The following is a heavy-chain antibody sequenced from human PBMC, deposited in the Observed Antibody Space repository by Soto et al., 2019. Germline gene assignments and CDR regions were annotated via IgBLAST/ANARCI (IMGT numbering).Heavy chain of an antibody. V-gene: IGHV1-69*13. CDR2: IIPIFGTA. CDR1: GGTFSSYA. J-gene: IGHJ4*02. D-gene: IGHD5-12*01. CDR3: ARPRRGYSGYDFFDY. Sequence: SVKVSCKASGGTFSSYAISWVRQAPGQGLEWMGGIIPIFGTANYAQKFQGRVTITADESTSTAYMELSSLRSEDTAVYYCARPRRGYSGYDFFDYWGQGTLVTVSS.